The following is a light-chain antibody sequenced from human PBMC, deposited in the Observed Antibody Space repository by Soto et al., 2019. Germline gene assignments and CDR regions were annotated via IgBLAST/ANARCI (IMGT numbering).Light chain of an antibody. CDR2: EVS. V-gene: IGLV2-14*01. Sequence: QSVLTQPASVSGSPGQTITISCTGTSSDVGAYNYVSWYQQHPGKAPKLMIYEVSNRPSGVSDRFSGSKSGNMASLTISGLQAADEADYYCSSKRTTASLVFGTGTKVTVL. CDR3: SSKRTTASLV. CDR1: SSDVGAYNY. J-gene: IGLJ1*01.